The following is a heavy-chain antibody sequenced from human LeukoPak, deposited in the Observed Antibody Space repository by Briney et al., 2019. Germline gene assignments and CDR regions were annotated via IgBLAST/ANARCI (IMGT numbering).Heavy chain of an antibody. CDR2: ISGSGDNT. D-gene: IGHD3-3*01. Sequence: QPGGSLRLSCAASEFIFSGYAMTWVRQAPGKGLEWVSAISGSGDNTYYADSVEGRFTISRDNSKNTLYLQMNSLRAEDTAVYYCAKDRHWSGSKTIDYWGQGTLVTVSS. CDR3: AKDRHWSGSKTIDY. CDR1: EFIFSGYA. V-gene: IGHV3-23*01. J-gene: IGHJ4*02.